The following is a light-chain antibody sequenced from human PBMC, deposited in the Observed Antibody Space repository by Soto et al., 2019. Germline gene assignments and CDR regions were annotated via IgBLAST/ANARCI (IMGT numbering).Light chain of an antibody. J-gene: IGKJ4*01. CDR3: QQVKSYPRT. Sequence: DIHFTQSPSSLSASVGDRVTITCRASQAITNNLAWYQQKPGNPPRLLIYEESTLHSGVPSRFSGRKVGTQFILTIDSXQPEDFATYYCQQVKSYPRTFGGGTKVDIK. V-gene: IGKV1-9*01. CDR2: EES. CDR1: QAITNN.